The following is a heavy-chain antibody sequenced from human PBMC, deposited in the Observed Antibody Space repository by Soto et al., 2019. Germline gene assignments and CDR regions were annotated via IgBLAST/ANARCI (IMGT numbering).Heavy chain of an antibody. J-gene: IGHJ4*02. Sequence: GGSLRLSCAASGFTFSDYYMSWIRQAPGKGLEWVSYISSSSSYTNYADSVKGRFTISRDNAKNSLYLQMNSLRAEDTAVYYCARVEFDYYDSSGQSFDYWGQGTLVTVSS. V-gene: IGHV3-11*06. CDR1: GFTFSDYY. CDR3: ARVEFDYYDSSGQSFDY. CDR2: ISSSSSYT. D-gene: IGHD3-22*01.